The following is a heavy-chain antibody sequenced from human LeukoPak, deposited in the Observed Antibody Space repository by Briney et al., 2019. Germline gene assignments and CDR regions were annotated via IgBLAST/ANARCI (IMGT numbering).Heavy chain of an antibody. CDR1: GGTFSSNA. J-gene: IGHJ6*03. CDR3: ARAGPPSRDYYYYMDV. CDR2: TIPVYGTT. V-gene: IGHV1-69*13. Sequence: SVKVSCKASGGTFSSNAISWVRQAPGQGLEWMGGTIPVYGTTNYAQKFQGRVTITADESTGAVYMELNTLRSEDTAVYYCARAGPPSRDYYYYMDVWGTGTMVTVAS.